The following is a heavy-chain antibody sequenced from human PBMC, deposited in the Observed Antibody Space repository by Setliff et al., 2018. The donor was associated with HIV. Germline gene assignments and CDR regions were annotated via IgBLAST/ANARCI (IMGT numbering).Heavy chain of an antibody. J-gene: IGHJ4*02. V-gene: IGHV4-59*01. CDR3: ARDPGVGMTYFDS. CDR1: DGSIRSYY. CDR2: IYHTGKT. Sequence: PSETLSLTCSVSDGSIRSYYWSWIRQSPGKGLEWIGDIYHTGKTNYNSALKSRVTTSIDTSKNQFSLKLRSVTAADTAVYYCARDPGVGMTYFDSWGQGILVTVSS. D-gene: IGHD1-20*01.